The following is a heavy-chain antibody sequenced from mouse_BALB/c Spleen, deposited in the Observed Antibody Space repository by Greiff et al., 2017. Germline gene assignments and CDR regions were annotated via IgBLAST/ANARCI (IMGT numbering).Heavy chain of an antibody. CDR1: GYSITSGYY. CDR3: ARDAYYGNYAMDY. Sequence: EVHLVESGPGLVKPSQSLSLTCSVTGYSITSGYYWNWIRQFPGNKLEWMGYISYDGSNNYNPSLKNRISITRDTSKNQFFLKLNSVTTEDTATYYCARDAYYGNYAMDYWGQGTSVTVSS. J-gene: IGHJ4*01. CDR2: ISYDGSN. D-gene: IGHD2-10*01. V-gene: IGHV3-6*02.